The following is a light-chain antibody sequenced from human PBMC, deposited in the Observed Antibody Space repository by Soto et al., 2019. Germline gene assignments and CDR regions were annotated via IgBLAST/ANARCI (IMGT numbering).Light chain of an antibody. V-gene: IGLV2-8*01. CDR2: EVS. Sequence: HSALTQPPSASGSPGQSVTISCTGTSSDVGGYKYVSWYQQHPGKVPKLMIYEVSKRPSGVPDRFSGSKSGNTASLTVSGLQAEDEADYYCSSYAGSNTDYVFGTGTKVTVL. J-gene: IGLJ1*01. CDR1: SSDVGGYKY. CDR3: SSYAGSNTDYV.